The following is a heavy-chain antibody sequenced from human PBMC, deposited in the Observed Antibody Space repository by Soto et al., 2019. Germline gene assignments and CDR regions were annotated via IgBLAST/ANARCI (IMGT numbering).Heavy chain of an antibody. V-gene: IGHV3-33*01. J-gene: IGHJ4*02. CDR1: GFTFSSYG. Sequence: GGSLRLSCAASGFTFSSYGMHWVRQAPGKGLEWVAVIWYDGSNKYYADSVKGRFTISRDNSKNTLYLQMNSLRAEDTAVYYCARGGGEMATIHFDYWGQGTLVTVS. CDR3: ARGGGEMATIHFDY. CDR2: IWYDGSNK. D-gene: IGHD3-16*01.